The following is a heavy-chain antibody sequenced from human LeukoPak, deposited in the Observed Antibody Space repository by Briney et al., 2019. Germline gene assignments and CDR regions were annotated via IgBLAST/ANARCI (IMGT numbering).Heavy chain of an antibody. CDR3: AKDRGSSGWPIYYYYHYGMDV. J-gene: IGHJ6*02. CDR2: ISGSGGST. Sequence: SVRLSCAASGFTFSSYAMSWVRQAPGKGLEWVSAISGSGGSTYYADSVKGRFTISRDNSKNTLYLQMNSLRAEDTAVYYCAKDRGSSGWPIYYYYHYGMDVWGQGTTVTVSS. V-gene: IGHV3-23*01. CDR1: GFTFSSYA. D-gene: IGHD6-19*01.